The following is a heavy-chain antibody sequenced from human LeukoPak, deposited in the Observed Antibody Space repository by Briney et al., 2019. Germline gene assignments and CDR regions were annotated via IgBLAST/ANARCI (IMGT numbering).Heavy chain of an antibody. V-gene: IGHV3-33*01. CDR3: AREEYSTSFDY. J-gene: IGHJ4*02. Sequence: PGGSLRPSCAASGFSFNSYIMHWVRQAPDKGLEWVALVWDDRNEQYYADPVKGRFTISRDNSKNTLYLQMNSLRVEDTAVYYCAREEYSTSFDYWGQGTLVTVSP. CDR1: GFSFNSYI. CDR2: VWDDRNEQ. D-gene: IGHD6-6*01.